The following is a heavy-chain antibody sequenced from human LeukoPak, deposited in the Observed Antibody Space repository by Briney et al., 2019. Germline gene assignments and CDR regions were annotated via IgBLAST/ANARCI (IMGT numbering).Heavy chain of an antibody. D-gene: IGHD4-17*01. CDR3: ARATGLKQSFDY. J-gene: IGHJ4*02. V-gene: IGHV1-18*01. Sequence: ASVKVSCKASVYTFTSYGISWVRQAPGQGLEWMGWISAYNGNTNYAQKPQGRVTMTTDTSTSTAYMELRSLRSDDTAVYYCARATGLKQSFDYWGQGTLVTVSS. CDR1: VYTFTSYG. CDR2: ISAYNGNT.